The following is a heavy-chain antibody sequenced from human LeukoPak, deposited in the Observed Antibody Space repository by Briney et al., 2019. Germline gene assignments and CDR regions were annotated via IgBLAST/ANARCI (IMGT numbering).Heavy chain of an antibody. J-gene: IGHJ4*02. CDR3: ASDREVLRFGESPDY. Sequence: ASVKVSCKASGYTFTSYGISWVRRAPGQGLEWMGWISAYNGNTNYAQKLQGRVTMTTDTSTSTAYMELRSLRSDDTAVYYCASDREVLRFGESPDYWGQGTLVTVSS. CDR1: GYTFTSYG. V-gene: IGHV1-18*01. D-gene: IGHD3-10*01. CDR2: ISAYNGNT.